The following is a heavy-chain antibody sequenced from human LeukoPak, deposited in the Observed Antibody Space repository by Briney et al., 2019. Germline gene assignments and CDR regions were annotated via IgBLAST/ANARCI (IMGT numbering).Heavy chain of an antibody. CDR2: ITTSGGNT. J-gene: IGHJ4*02. D-gene: IGHD7-27*01. V-gene: IGHV3-23*01. Sequence: GGSLRLSCAASGFTFSSYTMSWVRQAPGKGLEWVSTITTSGGNTYYADSVKGRFTVSRDNSKNTLYLQMNSLRAEDTAVYYCAKDGGLWVSAHWGDSWGRGTLVTVSS. CDR3: AKDGGLWVSAHWGDS. CDR1: GFTFSSYT.